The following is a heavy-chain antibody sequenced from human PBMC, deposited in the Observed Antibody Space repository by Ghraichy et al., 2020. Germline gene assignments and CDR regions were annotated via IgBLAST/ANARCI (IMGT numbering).Heavy chain of an antibody. J-gene: IGHJ4*02. CDR2: ISGSGGST. D-gene: IGHD3-22*01. CDR3: AKDLGLLTRTALLCFDY. V-gene: IGHV3-23*01. CDR1: GFTFSSYA. Sequence: GGSLRLSCAASGFTFSSYAMSWVRQAPGKGLEWVSAISGSGGSTYYADSVKGRFTISRDNSKNTLYLQMNSLRAEDTAVYYCAKDLGLLTRTALLCFDYWGQGTLVTVSS.